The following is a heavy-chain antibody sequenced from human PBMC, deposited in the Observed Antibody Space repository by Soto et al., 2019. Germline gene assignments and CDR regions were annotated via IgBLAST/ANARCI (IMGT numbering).Heavy chain of an antibody. CDR2: ISSSSSYI. Sequence: GGPLRLTWGASELTFSSYKMKWVSQAPGKGLEWVSYISSSSSYIYYADSVRGRFTISRDNAKNLLYLQMNSLRVEDTAVYYCARDAEVAEFIRHWPQGSLVIVSS. CDR3: ARDAEVAEFIRH. V-gene: IGHV3-21*01. J-gene: IGHJ1*01. CDR1: ELTFSSYK.